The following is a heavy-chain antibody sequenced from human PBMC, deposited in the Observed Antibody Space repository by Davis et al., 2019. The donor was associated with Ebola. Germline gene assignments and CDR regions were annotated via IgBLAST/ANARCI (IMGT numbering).Heavy chain of an antibody. CDR1: GYTFSSYI. J-gene: IGHJ4*02. V-gene: IGHV1-2*06. Sequence: ASVMVSCKASGYTFSSYIINWVRQAPGQGLEWMGRINPNSGGTNYAQKFQGRVTMTRDTSISTAYMELSRLRSDDTAVYYCARDFWSGYYLSYWGQGTLVTVSS. CDR3: ARDFWSGYYLSY. D-gene: IGHD3-3*01. CDR2: INPNSGGT.